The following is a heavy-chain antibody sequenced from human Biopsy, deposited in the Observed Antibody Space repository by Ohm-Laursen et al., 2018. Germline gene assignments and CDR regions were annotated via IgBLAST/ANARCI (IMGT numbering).Heavy chain of an antibody. J-gene: IGHJ6*02. V-gene: IGHV3-21*01. Sequence: SLRLSCAATGFTFSRYAMSWVRQAPGKGLEWVSYINSDASYIYYGVSVRGRFTISRDNAKNSVYLQMNSLRVEDTAVYYCARDDGFYARTSGMDVWGQGTTVTVSS. CDR3: ARDDGFYARTSGMDV. D-gene: IGHD2-8*01. CDR1: GFTFSRYA. CDR2: INSDASYI.